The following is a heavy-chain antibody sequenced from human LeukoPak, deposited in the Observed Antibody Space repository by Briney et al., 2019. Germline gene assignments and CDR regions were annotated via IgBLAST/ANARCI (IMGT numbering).Heavy chain of an antibody. D-gene: IGHD2-15*01. Sequence: SETLSLTCTVSGGSISSGSYYWSWIRQPAGKGLEWIGRIYTSGSTNYNPSLKSRVTISVDTSKNQFSLKLSSVTAADTAVYYCARGRGVVVVAATPTHYYYYMDVWGRGTTVTVSS. CDR2: IYTSGST. V-gene: IGHV4-61*02. CDR3: ARGRGVVVVAATPTHYYYYMDV. J-gene: IGHJ6*03. CDR1: GGSISSGSYY.